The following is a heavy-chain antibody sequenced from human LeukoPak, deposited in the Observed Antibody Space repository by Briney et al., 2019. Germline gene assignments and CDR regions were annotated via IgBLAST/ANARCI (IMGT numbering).Heavy chain of an antibody. CDR2: VYYSGST. J-gene: IGHJ6*03. V-gene: IGHV4-39*07. CDR3: AREKVLLWNGYYYYMDV. CDR1: RGSISSSSYY. Sequence: SETLSLTCTVSRGSISSSSYYWGWIRQPPGKGLEWIGSVYYSGSTYYNPSLKSRVTISVDTSKNQFSLKLSSVTAADTAVYYCAREKVLLWNGYYYYMDVWGKGTTVTISS. D-gene: IGHD3-10*01.